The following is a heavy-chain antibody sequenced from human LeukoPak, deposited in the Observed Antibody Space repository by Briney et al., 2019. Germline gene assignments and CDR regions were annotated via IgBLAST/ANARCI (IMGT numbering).Heavy chain of an antibody. Sequence: GGSLRLSCAASGFTFSSYAMHWVRQAPGKGLGWVAVISYDGSNKYYADSVKGRFTISRDNSKNTLYLQMNSLRAEDTAVYYCAKGDYGEAFDYWGQGTLVTVSS. CDR3: AKGDYGEAFDY. V-gene: IGHV3-30*04. CDR2: ISYDGSNK. CDR1: GFTFSSYA. J-gene: IGHJ4*02. D-gene: IGHD4-17*01.